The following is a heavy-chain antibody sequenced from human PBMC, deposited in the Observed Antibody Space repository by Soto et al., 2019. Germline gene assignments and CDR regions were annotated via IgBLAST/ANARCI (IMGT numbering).Heavy chain of an antibody. CDR1: GGSISTYY. CDR2: IFYTGST. Sequence: SETLSLTCAVSGGSISTYYWSWIRHPPGKGLEWLGYIFYTGSTDYNPSLRGRVTISLDTSKNQFSLKLTSVTPADTAVYYCARLNRGTYDYWGQGALVTVSS. CDR3: ARLNRGTYDY. J-gene: IGHJ4*02. V-gene: IGHV4-59*01.